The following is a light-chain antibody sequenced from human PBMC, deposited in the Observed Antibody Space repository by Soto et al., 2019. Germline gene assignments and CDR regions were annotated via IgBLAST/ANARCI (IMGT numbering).Light chain of an antibody. J-gene: IGLJ1*01. CDR3: GSFTTTPTNV. CDR1: RGDIGAYDY. V-gene: IGLV2-14*01. Sequence: QSVLTQPASVFGAPGQSISISCTGTRGDIGAYDYVSWFQQHPGKAPKLMISEVNNRPSGVSNRFSGSKSGTTAYLTISGIQVDDQAEYSCGSFTTTPTNVFG. CDR2: EVN.